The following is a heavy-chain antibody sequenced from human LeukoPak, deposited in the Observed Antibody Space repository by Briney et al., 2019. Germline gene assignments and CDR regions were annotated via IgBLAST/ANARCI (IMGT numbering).Heavy chain of an antibody. CDR2: ISYDGSNK. J-gene: IGHJ6*03. CDR3: TTDPPYSSSFLGYYYYMDV. CDR1: GFTFSSYT. Sequence: GGSLRLSCAASGFTFSSYTLHWVRQAPGKGLEWVAIISYDGSNKYYADSVKGRFTISRDNSKNTLYLQMNSLRAEDTAVYYCTTDPPYSSSFLGYYYYMDVWGKGTTVTVSS. D-gene: IGHD6-13*01. V-gene: IGHV3-30*04.